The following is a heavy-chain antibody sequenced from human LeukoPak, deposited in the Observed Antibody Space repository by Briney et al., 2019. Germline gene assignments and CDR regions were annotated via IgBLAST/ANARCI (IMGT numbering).Heavy chain of an antibody. CDR2: IKQDGSEK. CDR1: GFTFSSYW. D-gene: IGHD1-26*01. CDR3: AREGWELGYYFDY. V-gene: IGHV3-7*01. Sequence: PGGSLRLSCAASGFTFSSYWMSWVRQAPGKGVEWVSNIKQDGSEKYYVDSVKGRFTISRDKAKNSLYLQMNSLRAEDTAVYYCAREGWELGYYFDYWGQGTLVTVSS. J-gene: IGHJ4*02.